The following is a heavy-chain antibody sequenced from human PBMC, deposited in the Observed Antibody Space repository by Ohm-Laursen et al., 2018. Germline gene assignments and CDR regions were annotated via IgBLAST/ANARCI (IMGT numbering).Heavy chain of an antibody. V-gene: IGHV4-59*04. Sequence: SQTLSLTCTVSGGSISSYYWSWIRQPPGKRLEWLGSIFHRGSTYYSPSLKSRVTILVDTSKNHLSLKMSSVTAADTAVYYCAKTAYGDYGLDAFDIWGQGTMVTVSS. J-gene: IGHJ3*02. CDR1: GGSISSYY. D-gene: IGHD4-17*01. CDR3: AKTAYGDYGLDAFDI. CDR2: IFHRGST.